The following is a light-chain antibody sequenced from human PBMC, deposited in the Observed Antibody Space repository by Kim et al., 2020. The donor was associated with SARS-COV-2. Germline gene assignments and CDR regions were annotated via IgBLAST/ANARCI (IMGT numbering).Light chain of an antibody. CDR1: SSDVGSYNR. J-gene: IGLJ1*01. CDR2: EVS. Sequence: GRSVTISCTGTSSDVGSYNRVSWYQQPPGTAPKLMIYEVSNRPSGVPDRFSGSKSDNTASLTISGLQAEDEADYYCSSYTSSNSFVFGTGTKVTVL. V-gene: IGLV2-18*02. CDR3: SSYTSSNSFV.